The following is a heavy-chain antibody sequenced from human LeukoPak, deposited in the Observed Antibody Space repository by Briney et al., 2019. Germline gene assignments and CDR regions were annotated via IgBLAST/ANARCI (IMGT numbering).Heavy chain of an antibody. CDR3: ARDRTRFNY. CDR1: GFTFNTYW. V-gene: IGHV3-7*03. CDR2: IKQDGSEK. J-gene: IGHJ4*02. Sequence: PGGSLRLSCAASGFTFNTYWLTWVRQAPGKGLEWVANIKQDGSEKYYVDSVKGRFTISRDNAKNSLYLQMNSLRAEDTAVYYCARDRTRFNYWGQGTLVTVSP.